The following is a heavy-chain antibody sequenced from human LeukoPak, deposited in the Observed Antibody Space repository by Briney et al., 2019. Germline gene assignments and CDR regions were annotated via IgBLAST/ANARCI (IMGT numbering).Heavy chain of an antibody. CDR1: GFTFDNYA. CDR3: ARRGSSWYFDY. Sequence: GGSLRLSCAASGFTFDNYAINWVRQPPGKGLEWVSGINWSSGSIGYADSVKGRFTISRDNAKNSLYLQMNSLRAEDTALYYCARRGSSWYFDYWGQGTLVTVSS. D-gene: IGHD6-13*01. V-gene: IGHV3-9*01. J-gene: IGHJ4*02. CDR2: INWSSGSI.